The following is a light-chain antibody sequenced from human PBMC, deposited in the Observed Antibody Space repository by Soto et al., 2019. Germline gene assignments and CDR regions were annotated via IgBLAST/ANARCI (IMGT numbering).Light chain of an antibody. CDR1: QSVSRY. CDR2: AAS. V-gene: IGKV1-39*01. CDR3: QQSYSTPRT. J-gene: IGKJ5*01. Sequence: DVQMTQSASSLSAFVGDRVTITCRASQSVSRYLNWYQHKPGKAPKLLIYAASSLQSGVPSRFSGSGSGTDFTLTISSLQPEDFATYYCQQSYSTPRTFGQGTRLEIK.